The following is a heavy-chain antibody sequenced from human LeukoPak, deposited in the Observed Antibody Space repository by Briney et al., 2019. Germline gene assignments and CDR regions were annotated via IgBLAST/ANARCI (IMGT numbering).Heavy chain of an antibody. CDR2: IYSDGNT. Sequence: GGSLRLSCAASGFTVSNNYMSWVRQAPGKGLEWVSVIYSDGNTYYADSVKVRFTISRGNSKNTLYLQMNNLRAEDTAVYYCAGSLAYCGGDCRLGDYWGQGTLVTVSS. J-gene: IGHJ4*02. D-gene: IGHD2-21*02. CDR3: AGSLAYCGGDCRLGDY. V-gene: IGHV3-66*01. CDR1: GFTVSNNY.